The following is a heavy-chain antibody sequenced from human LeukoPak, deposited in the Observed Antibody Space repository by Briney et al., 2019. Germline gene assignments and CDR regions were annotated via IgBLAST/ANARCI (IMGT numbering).Heavy chain of an antibody. V-gene: IGHV3-23*01. CDR2: ISGSGT. Sequence: PGGSLRLSCAASGFTFSNFAMNWVRQAPGKGLEWVSTISGSGTYYSDSVKGRFTISRDNSKSTVYLQKNSLRVEDTALYYCAKTHGDSLFDLWGRGTLVTVSS. D-gene: IGHD5-24*01. CDR3: AKTHGDSLFDL. CDR1: GFTFSNFA. J-gene: IGHJ4*02.